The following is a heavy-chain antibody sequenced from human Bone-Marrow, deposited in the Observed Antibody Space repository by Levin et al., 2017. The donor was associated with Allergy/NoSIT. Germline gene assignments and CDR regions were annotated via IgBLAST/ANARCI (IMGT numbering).Heavy chain of an antibody. V-gene: IGHV4-61*01. CDR2: IYYSGST. Sequence: ETLSLTCTVSGGSVSSGSYYWSWIRQPPGKGLEWIGYIYYSGSTNYNPSLKSRVTISVDTSKNQFSLKLSSVTAADTAVYYCARSTVTTLFDYWGQGTLVTVSS. J-gene: IGHJ4*02. D-gene: IGHD4-17*01. CDR3: ARSTVTTLFDY. CDR1: GGSVSSGSYY.